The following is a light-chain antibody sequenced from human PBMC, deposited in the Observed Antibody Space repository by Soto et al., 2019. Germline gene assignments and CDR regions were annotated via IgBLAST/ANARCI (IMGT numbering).Light chain of an antibody. CDR3: QQYGTTLWT. CDR1: QSVSSN. CDR2: GAS. Sequence: EIEMTQSPATLSVSPGERATLSCRASQSVSSNLAWYQQKPGQAPRLLIYGASSRATGIPDRFSGSGSGTDFTLTIIRLEPEDFAVYYCQQYGTTLWTFGQGTKVDI. J-gene: IGKJ1*01. V-gene: IGKV3-20*01.